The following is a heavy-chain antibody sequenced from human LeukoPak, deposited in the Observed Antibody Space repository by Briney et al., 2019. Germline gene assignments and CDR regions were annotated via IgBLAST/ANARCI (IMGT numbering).Heavy chain of an antibody. Sequence: SETLSLTCTVSGYSISSGYYWGWIRQPPGKGLEWIGSIHHSGRTYYNPSLKSRVTISVDTSKNQFSLKLSSVTAADTAVYYCARDNRGAIGKSYYYYYMDVWGKGTTVTISS. CDR2: IHHSGRT. D-gene: IGHD3-10*01. V-gene: IGHV4-38-2*02. CDR3: ARDNRGAIGKSYYYYYMDV. CDR1: GYSISSGYY. J-gene: IGHJ6*03.